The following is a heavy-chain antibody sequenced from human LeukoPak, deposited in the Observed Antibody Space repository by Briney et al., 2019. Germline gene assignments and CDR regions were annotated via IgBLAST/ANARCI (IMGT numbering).Heavy chain of an antibody. D-gene: IGHD2-8*01. J-gene: IGHJ4*02. CDR2: ISSSGTTM. CDR3: AKGHTYGMI. CDR1: GFTFSDSS. Sequence: GGSLRPSGAASGFTFSDSSMGWIRKTPGKGLEWVSYISSSGTTMEYAKSVKGRFTISRDNAKDSLYLQMNSLEAEDTAVYYCAKGHTYGMIWGQGTLVSVSS. V-gene: IGHV3-11*01.